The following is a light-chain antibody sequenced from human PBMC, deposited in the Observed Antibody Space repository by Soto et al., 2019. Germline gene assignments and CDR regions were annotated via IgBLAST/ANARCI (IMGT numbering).Light chain of an antibody. CDR2: AAS. CDR1: QTITNY. Sequence: DIRMTQSPSSLSASVGDRVTITCRASQTITNYLNWYQQKPGKAPKLLIYAASTLLSGVPARFSGGGSGTDFTLTIDSLQPEDFATYYCQQSYSSPWTFGQGTKVEIK. V-gene: IGKV1-39*01. CDR3: QQSYSSPWT. J-gene: IGKJ1*01.